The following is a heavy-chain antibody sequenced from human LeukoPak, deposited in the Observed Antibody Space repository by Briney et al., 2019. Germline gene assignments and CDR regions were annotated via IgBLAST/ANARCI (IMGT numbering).Heavy chain of an antibody. CDR2: FYSGGVT. J-gene: IGHJ6*04. Sequence: GGSLRLSCAASGFTVSDTYMTWVRQPPGKGLEYVSIFYSGGVTDYAASVKGRFTISRDESKNTVYLHMNNVRADDTAKYYCARGGANTFNSYYYYSLDVCGKGTTVTVSS. V-gene: IGHV3-53*03. CDR1: GFTVSDTY. D-gene: IGHD3-10*01. CDR3: ARGGANTFNSYYYYSLDV.